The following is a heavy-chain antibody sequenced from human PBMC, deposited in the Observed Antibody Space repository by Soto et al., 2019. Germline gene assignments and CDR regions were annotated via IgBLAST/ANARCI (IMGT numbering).Heavy chain of an antibody. CDR2: ISSSSSYI. Sequence: PGGSLRLSCAASGFTFSSYSMNWVRQAPGKGLEWVSSISSSSSYIYYADSVKGRFTISRDNAKNSLYLQMNSLRAEDTAVYYCAMPGDPTVAVTDYFQHWGQGTLVTVSS. V-gene: IGHV3-21*01. CDR1: GFTFSSYS. J-gene: IGHJ1*01. D-gene: IGHD2-15*01. CDR3: AMPGDPTVAVTDYFQH.